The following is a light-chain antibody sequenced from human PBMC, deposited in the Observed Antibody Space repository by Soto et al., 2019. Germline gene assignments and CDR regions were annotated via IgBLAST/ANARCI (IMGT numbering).Light chain of an antibody. CDR3: QQYGSSSYT. CDR2: AAS. J-gene: IGKJ2*01. Sequence: EIELTQSPGTLSASPGERATLSCRASQSISSSYLAWYQQKPGQAPRLLIYAASIRATGIPDRFSGSGSGTDFTLTISRLEPEDFAVYYCQQYGSSSYTFGQGTQVEIK. V-gene: IGKV3-20*01. CDR1: QSISSSY.